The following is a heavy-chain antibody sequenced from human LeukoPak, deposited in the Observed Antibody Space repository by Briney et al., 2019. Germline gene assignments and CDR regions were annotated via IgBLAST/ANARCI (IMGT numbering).Heavy chain of an antibody. V-gene: IGHV3-53*01. CDR1: GFTFSSYS. J-gene: IGHJ4*02. CDR2: IYCGGST. D-gene: IGHD5-24*01. CDR3: AREEMATTAFDY. Sequence: PGGSLRLFCGASGFTFSSYSMNWVRQPPGKGRVGVSVIYCGGSTYYADSVKGRFTISRDNSKHALYLQMNSLRAEDTAVYYCAREEMATTAFDYWGQETLVTVSS.